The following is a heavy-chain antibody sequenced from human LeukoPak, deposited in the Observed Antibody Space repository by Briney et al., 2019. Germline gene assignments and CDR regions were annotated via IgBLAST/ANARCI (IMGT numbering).Heavy chain of an antibody. CDR2: INHSGST. V-gene: IGHV4-34*01. D-gene: IGHD7-27*01. Sequence: PSETLSLTCAVYGGSFSGYYWSWIRQPPGKGLEWIGEINHSGSTNYNPSLKSRVTISVDTSKNQFSLKLSSVTAADTAVYYCARGGIWGSGNFDYWGQGTLVTVSS. CDR1: GGSFSGYY. J-gene: IGHJ4*02. CDR3: ARGGIWGSGNFDY.